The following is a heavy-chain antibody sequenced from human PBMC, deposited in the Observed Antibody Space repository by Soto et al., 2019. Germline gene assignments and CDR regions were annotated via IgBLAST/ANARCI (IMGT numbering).Heavy chain of an antibody. CDR3: ARESEDLTSNFDY. CDR1: GFPCAEHV. J-gene: IGHJ4*02. Sequence: GGSMLVSSAFAGFPCAEHVRNWVSTAPGKGLEWVSSISSTTNYIYYGDSMKGRFTISRDNAKNSLYLEMNSLRAEDTAVYYCARESEDLTSNFDYWGQGTLVIGS. V-gene: IGHV3-21*06. CDR2: ISSTTNYI.